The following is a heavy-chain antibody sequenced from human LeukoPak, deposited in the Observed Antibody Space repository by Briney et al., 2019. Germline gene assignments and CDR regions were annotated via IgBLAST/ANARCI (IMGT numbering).Heavy chain of an antibody. D-gene: IGHD6-13*01. Sequence: GGSLRLSCAASGFTFSSYAMSWVRQAPGKGLEWVSAIGGSGDSTYYGDSVKGRFTISRDNSKNTLYLQMNCLRAEDTAVYYCAKTRPLDSSSWSHGDYWGQGTLVTVSS. J-gene: IGHJ4*02. CDR1: GFTFSSYA. CDR2: IGGSGDST. V-gene: IGHV3-23*01. CDR3: AKTRPLDSSSWSHGDY.